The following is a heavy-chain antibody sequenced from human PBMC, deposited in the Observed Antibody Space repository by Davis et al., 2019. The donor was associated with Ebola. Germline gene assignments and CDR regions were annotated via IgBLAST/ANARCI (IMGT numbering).Heavy chain of an antibody. D-gene: IGHD1-14*01. Sequence: GESLKISCAASGFTFSSYGMHWVRQAPGKGLEWVAVISYDGSNKYYADSVKGRFIISRDNSKNTLYLQMNSLRAEDTAVYYCARDRVRTRGYGMDVWGQGTTVTVSS. CDR2: ISYDGSNK. J-gene: IGHJ6*02. CDR1: GFTFSSYG. CDR3: ARDRVRTRGYGMDV. V-gene: IGHV3-30*03.